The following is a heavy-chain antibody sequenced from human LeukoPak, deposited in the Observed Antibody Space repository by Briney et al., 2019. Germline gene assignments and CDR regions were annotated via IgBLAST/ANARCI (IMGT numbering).Heavy chain of an antibody. D-gene: IGHD1-26*01. CDR3: TTDRRNSGSYHRFFDY. CDR1: GFTFSSYV. CDR2: ISYDGSNK. J-gene: IGHJ4*02. Sequence: GGSLRLSCAASGFTFSSYVMHWVRQAPGKGLEWVAFISYDGSNKYYADSVKGRCTISRDNSKNTVYLQMNSLKPEDTAVYYCTTDRRNSGSYHRFFDYWGQGTLVTVSS. V-gene: IGHV3-30*03.